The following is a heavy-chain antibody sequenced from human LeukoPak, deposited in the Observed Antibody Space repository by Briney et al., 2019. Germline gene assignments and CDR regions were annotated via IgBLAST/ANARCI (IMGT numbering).Heavy chain of an antibody. CDR2: XXXIFGTE. J-gene: IGHJ5*02. CDR1: GGTFSSXX. D-gene: IGHD2-2*01. CDR3: ARGGQGDIVVVPAAIDWFDP. Sequence: GGTFSSXXXXXXRXXPGQXXXXXXXXXXIFGTENYAQKFQGRVTITADESTSTAYMELSSLRSEDTAVYYCARGGQGDIVVVPAAIDWFDPWGQGTLVTVSS. V-gene: IGHV1-69*01.